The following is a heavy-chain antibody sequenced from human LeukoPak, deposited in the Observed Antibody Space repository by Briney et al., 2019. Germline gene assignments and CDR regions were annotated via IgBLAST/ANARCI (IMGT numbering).Heavy chain of an antibody. J-gene: IGHJ4*02. CDR3: ARGRVDSNYSHLDS. CDR1: GFTSWSYS. V-gene: IGHV3-7*01. Sequence: PVGSLRLSCVAPGFTSWSYSMSWVCQAPGKGLEWVASRKHDGREKHYLDSVKGRFAISRDNTKNSLYLQINSLRAEDAAVYYCARGRVDSNYSHLDSWGQGTLVTVSS. CDR2: RKHDGREK. D-gene: IGHD5-24*01.